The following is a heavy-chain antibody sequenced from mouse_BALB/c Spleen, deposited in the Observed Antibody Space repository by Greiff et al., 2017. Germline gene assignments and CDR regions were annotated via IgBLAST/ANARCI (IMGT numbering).Heavy chain of an antibody. CDR2: IWAGGST. V-gene: IGHV2-9*02. CDR3: ARDLYGNYCAY. CDR1: GFSLTSYG. Sequence: VQLQESGPGLVAPSQSLSITCTVSGFSLTSYGVHWVRQPPVKGLEWLGVIWAGGSTNYNSALMSRLSISKDNSKSQVFLKMNSLQTDDTAMYYCARDLYGNYCAYWGQGTLVTVSA. D-gene: IGHD2-1*01. J-gene: IGHJ3*01.